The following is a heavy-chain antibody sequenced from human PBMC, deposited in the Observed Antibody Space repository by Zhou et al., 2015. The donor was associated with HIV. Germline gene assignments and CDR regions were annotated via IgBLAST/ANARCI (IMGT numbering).Heavy chain of an antibody. D-gene: IGHD2-2*01. CDR1: GGTFSSYT. Sequence: QVQLVQSGAEVKKPGSSVKVSCTASGGTFSSYTISWVRQAPGQGLEWMGRIIPILGIANYAQKFQGRVTITADKSTSTAYMELSSLRSEDTAVYYCARHGGYCSSTSCSHYYYYGMDVWGQGTTVTVSS. CDR2: IIPILGIA. V-gene: IGHV1-69*02. J-gene: IGHJ6*02. CDR3: ARHGGYCSSTSCSHYYYYGMDV.